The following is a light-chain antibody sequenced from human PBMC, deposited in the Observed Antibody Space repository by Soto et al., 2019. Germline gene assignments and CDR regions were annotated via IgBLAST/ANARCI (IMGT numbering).Light chain of an antibody. V-gene: IGLV2-11*01. J-gene: IGLJ2*01. CDR1: SSDVGTYNY. Sequence: QSVLTQPRSVSGSPGQSVTVSCTGTSSDVGTYNYVSWHQQHPGKAPKVILYDVNKRPSGVPDRFSGSKSGNTASLTISGLQAEDEADYYCCSYVGNYTWLFGGGTKLTVL. CDR2: DVN. CDR3: CSYVGNYTWL.